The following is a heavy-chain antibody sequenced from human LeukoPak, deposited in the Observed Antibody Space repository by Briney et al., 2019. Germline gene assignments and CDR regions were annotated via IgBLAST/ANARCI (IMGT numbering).Heavy chain of an antibody. V-gene: IGHV3-23*01. CDR1: GFTFSNFA. Sequence: GRSLRLSCAASGFTFSNFAMSWVRQAPGKWLEWVSAISGSGDTTYYADSVMGRFTISRDSSKNTLFLQMNSLRAEDAAIYYCAKHRSEVAMAALNYWGQGTLVTVSS. CDR3: AKHRSEVAMAALNY. CDR2: ISGSGDTT. D-gene: IGHD5-24*01. J-gene: IGHJ4*02.